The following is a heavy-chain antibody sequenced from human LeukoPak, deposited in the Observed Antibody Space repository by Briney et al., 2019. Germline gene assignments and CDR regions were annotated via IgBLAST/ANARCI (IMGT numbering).Heavy chain of an antibody. CDR3: ARDGGGTYSLAFDI. V-gene: IGHV3-53*01. J-gene: IGHJ3*02. CDR2: IYSGGST. Sequence: QPGGSLRLSCAASGFSVISNYMGWVRQAPGKGLEWVSLIYSGGSTNYVDSVKGRFTISRDNSRNTLYLQMNSLRAEDTAVYYCARDGGGTYSLAFDIWGRGTMVTVSS. CDR1: GFSVISNY. D-gene: IGHD1-26*01.